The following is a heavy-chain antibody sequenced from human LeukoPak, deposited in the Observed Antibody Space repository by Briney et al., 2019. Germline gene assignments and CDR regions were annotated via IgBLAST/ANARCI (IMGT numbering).Heavy chain of an antibody. D-gene: IGHD3-10*01. CDR2: MNPNSGNT. CDR1: GYTFTSYD. CDR3: ARGKTITMVQGVIFY. J-gene: IGHJ4*02. V-gene: IGHV1-8*01. Sequence: ASVKVSCKASGYTFTSYDINWVRQATGQGLEWMGWMNPNSGNTGYAQRFQGRVTMTRNTSISTAYMELSSLRSEDTAVYYCARGKTITMVQGVIFYWGQGTLVTVSS.